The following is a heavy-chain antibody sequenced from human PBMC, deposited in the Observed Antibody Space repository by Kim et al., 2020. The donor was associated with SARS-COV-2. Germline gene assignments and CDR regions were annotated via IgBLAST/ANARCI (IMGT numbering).Heavy chain of an antibody. CDR3: ARQGGLLTTNWFDP. Sequence: SETLSLTCTVSGGSISSSSYYWGWIRQPPGKGLEGIGTIYHSRSTNYNPSLQSRLTISVATYKNQLSLKLTSVTATDTAVCDCARQGGLLTTNWFDPWG. V-gene: IGHV4-39*01. J-gene: IGHJ5*02. D-gene: IGHD3-9*01. CDR1: GGSISSSSYY. CDR2: IYHSRST.